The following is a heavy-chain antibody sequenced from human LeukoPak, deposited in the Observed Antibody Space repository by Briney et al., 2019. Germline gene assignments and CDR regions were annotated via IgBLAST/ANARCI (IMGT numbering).Heavy chain of an antibody. V-gene: IGHV4-61*01. CDR2: IYYSGST. CDR3: AREGGGSYSGYVGFDY. CDR1: GGSVSSGSYY. J-gene: IGHJ4*02. Sequence: PSETLSLTCTVSGGSVSSGSYYWSWIRQPPGKGLEWIGYIYYSGSTNYNPSLKSRVTISVDTSKNQFSLKLSSVTAADTAVYYCAREGGGSYSGYVGFDYWGQGTLVTVSS. D-gene: IGHD5-12*01.